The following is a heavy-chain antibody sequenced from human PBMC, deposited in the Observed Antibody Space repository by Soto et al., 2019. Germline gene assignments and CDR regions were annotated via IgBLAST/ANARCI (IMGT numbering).Heavy chain of an antibody. CDR1: GGSISSSSYY. Sequence: QLQLQESGPGLVKPSDTLYLTCTVSGGSISSSSYYWAWIRQHPGKGLEWIGSIYYGGSTYYNPSLKSRVTISVDTSNNQFSLRVSYVTAADTAVYYCARHIIAGIAAAGGHFAQCGQGTLVTVSS. J-gene: IGHJ4*02. D-gene: IGHD6-13*01. CDR3: ARHIIAGIAAAGGHFAQ. V-gene: IGHV4-39*01. CDR2: IYYGGST.